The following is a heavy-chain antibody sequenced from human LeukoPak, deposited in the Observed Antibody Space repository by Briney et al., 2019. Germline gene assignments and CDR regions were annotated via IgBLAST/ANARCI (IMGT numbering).Heavy chain of an antibody. J-gene: IGHJ5*02. CDR2: TSAYNGNT. CDR3: ARVGYSYGYNWFDP. V-gene: IGHV1-18*01. Sequence: ASVKVSCKASGYTFTSYGISWVRQAPGQGLEWMGWTSAYNGNTNYAQKLQGRVTMTADTSTSTDYMELRSLRSDDTAVYYCARVGYSYGYNWFDPWGQGTLVTVS. D-gene: IGHD5-18*01. CDR1: GYTFTSYG.